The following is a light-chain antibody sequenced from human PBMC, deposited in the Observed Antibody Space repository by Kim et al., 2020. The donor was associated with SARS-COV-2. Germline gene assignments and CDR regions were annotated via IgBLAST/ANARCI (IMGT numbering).Light chain of an antibody. Sequence: ASIGDRVTITCQASQDITNYVSWYQHKPGKAPKLLIYDASNLETGVPSRFSGSGSGTDFTLTISSLQPEDIATYSCQQYDNLPITFGQGTRLEIK. J-gene: IGKJ5*01. CDR1: QDITNY. CDR3: QQYDNLPIT. CDR2: DAS. V-gene: IGKV1-33*01.